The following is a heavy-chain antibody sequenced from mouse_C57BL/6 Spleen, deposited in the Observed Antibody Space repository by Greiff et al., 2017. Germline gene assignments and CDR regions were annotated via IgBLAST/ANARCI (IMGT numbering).Heavy chain of an antibody. D-gene: IGHD3-2*02. CDR1: GYAFSSYW. CDR2: LYPGDGDT. Sequence: VQLQQSGAELVKPGASVKISCKASGYAFSSYWMNWVKQRPGKGLEWIGQLYPGDGDTNYNGKFKGKATLTADTSSSTAYMQLSSLTSEDSAVYFCEREGAQDPFAYWGQGTLVTVSA. CDR3: EREGAQDPFAY. V-gene: IGHV1-80*01. J-gene: IGHJ3*01.